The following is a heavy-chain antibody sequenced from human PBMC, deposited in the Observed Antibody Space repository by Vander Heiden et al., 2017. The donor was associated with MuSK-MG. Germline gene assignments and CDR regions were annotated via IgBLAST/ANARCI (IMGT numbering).Heavy chain of an antibody. Sequence: QVQMVQSGAEVKQPGSPVKASCKASGYTFTGHYINWVRQAPGQGLEWMGWINPNSGGTDYGQKFQGRVTMTSDTSINTAYMQLSRLRSDDTAVYFCARDRGSGWFTDFDYWGQGTLVTVSS. V-gene: IGHV1-2*02. CDR1: GYTFTGHY. D-gene: IGHD6-19*01. CDR2: INPNSGGT. J-gene: IGHJ4*02. CDR3: ARDRGSGWFTDFDY.